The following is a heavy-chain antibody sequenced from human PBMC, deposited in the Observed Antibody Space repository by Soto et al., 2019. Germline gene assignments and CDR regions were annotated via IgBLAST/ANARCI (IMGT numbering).Heavy chain of an antibody. V-gene: IGHV6-1*01. CDR1: GDSVSSNSAA. D-gene: IGHD3-10*01. CDR2: TYYRSKWYN. CDR3: TRDRITMVRSEYNWFDP. Sequence: SQTLSLTCAISGDSVSSNSAAWNWIRQSPSRGLEWLGRTYYRSKWYNDYAVSVKSRITINPDTSKNQFSLQLNSVTPEDTAVYYCTRDRITMVRSEYNWFDPWGQGTLVTVSS. J-gene: IGHJ5*02.